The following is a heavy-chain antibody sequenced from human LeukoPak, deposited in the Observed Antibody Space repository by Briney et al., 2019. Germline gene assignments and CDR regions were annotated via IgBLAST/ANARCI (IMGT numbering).Heavy chain of an antibody. D-gene: IGHD3/OR15-3a*01. V-gene: IGHV3-21*01. J-gene: IGHJ6*02. CDR3: ARGLWTAHYYYYYGMDV. Sequence: GGSLRLSCAASGFTFSSYSMNWVRQAPGKGLEWVSAISSSSSYIYYADSVKGRFTISRDNAKNSLYLQVNSLRAEDTAVYYCARGLWTAHYYYYYGMDVWGQGTTVTVSS. CDR2: ISSSSSYI. CDR1: GFTFSSYS.